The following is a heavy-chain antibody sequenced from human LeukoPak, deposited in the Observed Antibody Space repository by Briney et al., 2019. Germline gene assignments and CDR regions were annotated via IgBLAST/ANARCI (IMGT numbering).Heavy chain of an antibody. D-gene: IGHD3-16*01. V-gene: IGHV1-8*03. CDR1: GYTFSSYD. CDR3: ARAMSTFGGVRNYFDS. Sequence: GASVKVSCKASGYTFSSYDVNWVRQATGQGLEWMGWMNPNSGNTGYAQKFQGRVTITRNTSITTAYMELSGLTSEDTAVYYCARAMSTFGGVRNYFDSWGQGTLVTVSS. J-gene: IGHJ4*02. CDR2: MNPNSGNT.